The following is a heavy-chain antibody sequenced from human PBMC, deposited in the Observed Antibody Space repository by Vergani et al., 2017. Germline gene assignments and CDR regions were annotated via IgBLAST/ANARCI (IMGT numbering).Heavy chain of an antibody. D-gene: IGHD3-9*01. J-gene: IGHJ2*01. Sequence: QVQLQESGPGLVKPSQTLSLTCTVSGGSISSGGYYWSWIRQHPGKGLEWIGYIYYSGSTYYNPSLKSRVTISVDTSKNQFSLKLSSVTAAETAVYYCARGGDILTGYDGGWYFDLWGRGTLVTVSS. CDR2: IYYSGST. CDR1: GGSISSGGYY. CDR3: ARGGDILTGYDGGWYFDL. V-gene: IGHV4-31*03.